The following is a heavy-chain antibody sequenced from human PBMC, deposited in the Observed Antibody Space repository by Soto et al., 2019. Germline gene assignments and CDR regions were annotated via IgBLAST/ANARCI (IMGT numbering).Heavy chain of an antibody. Sequence: ASVKVSCKASGYIFSSYAIHWVRQAPGQRPEWMGWMNPANGNTIYSRKIQGRVTITRDTSATTAYMELSSQMSEDTAVYYCTREISSGWNYWGQGTLVTVSS. D-gene: IGHD6-19*01. J-gene: IGHJ4*02. V-gene: IGHV1-3*01. CDR1: GYIFSSYA. CDR2: MNPANGNT. CDR3: TREISSGWNY.